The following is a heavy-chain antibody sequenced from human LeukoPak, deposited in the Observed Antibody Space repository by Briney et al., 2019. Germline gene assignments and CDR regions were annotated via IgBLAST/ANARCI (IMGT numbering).Heavy chain of an antibody. CDR2: ISDDGRSK. J-gene: IGHJ6*03. CDR3: AKDFGSYYYYYMDV. D-gene: IGHD3-10*01. CDR1: GFSFISYG. Sequence: GGSLRLSCAASGFSFISYGMHWVRQAPGKGLEWVGAISDDGRSKDYADSVKGRFTISRDNSKDTLYLQMNSLRAEDTAVYYCAKDFGSYYYYYMDVWGKGTTVTVSS. V-gene: IGHV3-30*18.